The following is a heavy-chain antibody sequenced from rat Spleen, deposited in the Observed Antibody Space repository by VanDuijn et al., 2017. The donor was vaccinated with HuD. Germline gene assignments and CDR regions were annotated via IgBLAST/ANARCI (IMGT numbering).Heavy chain of an antibody. J-gene: IGHJ2*01. CDR1: GFTFSDYN. V-gene: IGHV5-7*01. CDR3: ARHPAGFDY. Sequence: EVKLVESGGGLVQPGRSLKLSCAASGFTFSDYNMAWVRQAPKKGLEWVATISYDGSSTYYRDSVKGRFTISRDNAKSTLYLQMDSLRSEDTATYYCARHPAGFDYWGQGVMVTVSS. CDR2: ISYDGSST.